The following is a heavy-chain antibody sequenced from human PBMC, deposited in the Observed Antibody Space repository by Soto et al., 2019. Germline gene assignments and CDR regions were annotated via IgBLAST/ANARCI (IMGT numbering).Heavy chain of an antibody. Sequence: PGGSLRLSCAASGFTFSSYAMSWVRQAPGKGLEWVSYISTSGTTIYYADSVKGRFTVSRDNAKNSLYLQMNGLTAEDTAVYYCAREDTTWASFDIWGRGTMVTVSS. V-gene: IGHV3-48*03. CDR1: GFTFSSYA. CDR2: ISTSGTTI. CDR3: AREDTTWASFDI. J-gene: IGHJ3*02. D-gene: IGHD4-17*01.